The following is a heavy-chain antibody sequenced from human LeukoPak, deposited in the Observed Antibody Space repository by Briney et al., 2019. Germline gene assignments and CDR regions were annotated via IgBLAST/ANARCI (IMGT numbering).Heavy chain of an antibody. V-gene: IGHV3-30-3*01. CDR1: GFTFSSYA. D-gene: IGHD2-2*01. CDR2: ISYDGSNK. CDR3: AREKSYSSSTSCYEGHYYYYGMDV. Sequence: PGGYLRLSCAASGFTFSSYAMHWVRQAPGKGQEWVAVISYDGSNKYYADSVKGRFTISRDNSKNTLYLQMNSLRAEDTAVYYCAREKSYSSSTSCYEGHYYYYGMDVWGQGTTVTVSS. J-gene: IGHJ6*02.